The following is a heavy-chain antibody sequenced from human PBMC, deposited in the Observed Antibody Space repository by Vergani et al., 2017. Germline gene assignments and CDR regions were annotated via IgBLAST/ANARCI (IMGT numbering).Heavy chain of an antibody. CDR2: MYHSGNP. CDR1: GYSIRTGYY. V-gene: IGHV4-38-2*02. Sequence: QVQLQEAGPGLVKPSETLALTCAVSGYSIRTGYYWGWVRQSPGKGLEWIGNMYHSGNPSYTPSLKSRVSISVDTSKNEFFLKVRSVTAADTAMYFCARELSYYYGSGSDDYNPYYYEGMDVWGPGTTVTVSS. J-gene: IGHJ6*02. CDR3: ARELSYYYGSGSDDYNPYYYEGMDV. D-gene: IGHD3-10*01.